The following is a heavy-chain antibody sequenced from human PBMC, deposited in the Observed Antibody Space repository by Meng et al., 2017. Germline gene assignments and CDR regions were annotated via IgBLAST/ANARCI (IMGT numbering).Heavy chain of an antibody. CDR2: IYWDDDK. D-gene: IGHD3-16*02. V-gene: IGHV2-5*02. CDR1: GFSLSTSGVG. CDR3: AHRPRFRWYFDY. J-gene: IGHJ4*02. Sequence: SGPTLVKPTQTLTLTCTFSGFSLSTSGVGVGWIRQPPGKALEWLALIYWDDDKRYSPSLKSRLTITKDTSKNQVVLTMTNMDPADTATYYCAHRPRFRWYFDYWGQGTLVTVSS.